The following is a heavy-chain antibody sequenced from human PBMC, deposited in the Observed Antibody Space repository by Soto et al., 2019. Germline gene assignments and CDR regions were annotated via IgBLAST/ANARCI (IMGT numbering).Heavy chain of an antibody. CDR3: ARDRSLSYGSVYYYYGMDV. V-gene: IGHV4-31*03. D-gene: IGHD3-10*01. J-gene: IGHJ6*02. Sequence: LSLTGTVSGGSISSGGYYWSWIRHHPGKCLEWIGYIYYSGSTYYNPSLKSRVTISVDTSKNQFSLKLSSVTAADTAVYYCARDRSLSYGSVYYYYGMDVWGQGTTVTVSS. CDR2: IYYSGST. CDR1: GGSISSGGYY.